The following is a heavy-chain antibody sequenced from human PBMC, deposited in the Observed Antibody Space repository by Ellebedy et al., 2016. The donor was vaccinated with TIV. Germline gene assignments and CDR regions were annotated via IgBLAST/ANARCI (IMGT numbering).Heavy chain of an antibody. J-gene: IGHJ6*02. Sequence: KVSCKGSGYSFTTYWIGWVRQTPGKGLEWMGIINPDDSDTRYSPSFQGQVTIPADKSISTAYLQWSSLKASDTAMYYRARSLGAVTYYYYTMDVWGQGATVTVSS. CDR1: GYSFTTYW. CDR3: ARSLGAVTYYYYTMDV. CDR2: INPDDSDT. V-gene: IGHV5-51*01. D-gene: IGHD2-21*02.